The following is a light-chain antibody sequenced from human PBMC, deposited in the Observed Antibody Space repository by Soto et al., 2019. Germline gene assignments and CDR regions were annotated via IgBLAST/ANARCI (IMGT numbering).Light chain of an antibody. Sequence: EIVMTQSPATLSVSQGERATLSCRASQSVSSNLAWYQQKPGQAPRLLIYGASTRATGIPARFSGSGSGTDFTLTISRLEPEDFAVYYCQQYGSSRGTFGQGTKVDIK. CDR2: GAS. J-gene: IGKJ1*01. CDR1: QSVSSN. V-gene: IGKV3-15*01. CDR3: QQYGSSRGT.